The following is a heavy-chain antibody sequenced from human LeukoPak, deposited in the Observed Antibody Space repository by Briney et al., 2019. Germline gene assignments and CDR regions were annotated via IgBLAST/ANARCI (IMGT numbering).Heavy chain of an antibody. V-gene: IGHV1-2*02. CDR3: ARNYYDSSGYRAMVDY. J-gene: IGHJ4*02. Sequence: ASVKVSCTASGYTFTGYYMHWVRQAPGQGLEWMGWINPNSGGTNYAQKFQGRVTMSRDTSISTAYMELSRLRSDDTAVYYCARNYYDSSGYRAMVDYWGQGTLVTVSS. D-gene: IGHD3-22*01. CDR1: GYTFTGYY. CDR2: INPNSGGT.